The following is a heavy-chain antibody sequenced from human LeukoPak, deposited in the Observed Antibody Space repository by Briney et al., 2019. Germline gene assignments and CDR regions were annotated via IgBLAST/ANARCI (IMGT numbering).Heavy chain of an antibody. Sequence: GGSLRLSCATSGFTFSSYAMSWVRQAPGKGLEWVSYISSSGSTIYYADSVKGRFTISRDNAKNSLYLQMNSLRAEDTAVYYCARVREHMDVWGKGTTVTISS. CDR3: ARVREHMDV. CDR1: GFTFSSYA. CDR2: ISSSGSTI. V-gene: IGHV3-48*04. J-gene: IGHJ6*03. D-gene: IGHD1-26*01.